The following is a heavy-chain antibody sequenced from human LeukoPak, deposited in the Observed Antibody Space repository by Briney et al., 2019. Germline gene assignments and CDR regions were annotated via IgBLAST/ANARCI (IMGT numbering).Heavy chain of an antibody. CDR1: GYSFTTYW. CDR3: ARAYYYDSSGYPSAEYFHF. J-gene: IGHJ1*01. CDR2: IYPGDSDT. D-gene: IGHD3-22*01. Sequence: GESLKISCQGSGYSFTTYWIGWVRQMPGKGLECMGIIYPGDSDTRYSPSFQGQVTISADKSINTAYLQWSSLKASDTAMYFCARAYYYDSSGYPSAEYFHFWGQGTLVTVSS. V-gene: IGHV5-51*01.